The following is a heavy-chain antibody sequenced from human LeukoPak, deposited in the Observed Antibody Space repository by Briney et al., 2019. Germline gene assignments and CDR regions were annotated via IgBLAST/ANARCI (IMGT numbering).Heavy chain of an antibody. CDR1: GGSISSYY. V-gene: IGHV4-59*08. CDR2: IYSSGST. CDR3: ATSVHGYCSGGSCYAYEAFDV. J-gene: IGHJ3*01. D-gene: IGHD2-15*01. Sequence: PSETLSLTCTVSGGSISSYYWTWIRQPPGTGLEWIGYIYSSGSTNYNPSLKSRVTISIDTSKNQFSLNLSSVTAADTAVYYCATSVHGYCSGGSCYAYEAFDVWGQGTKVTVSS.